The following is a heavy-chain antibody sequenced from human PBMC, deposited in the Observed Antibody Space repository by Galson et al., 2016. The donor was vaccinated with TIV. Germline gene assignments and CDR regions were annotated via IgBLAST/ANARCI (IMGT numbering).Heavy chain of an antibody. CDR2: ISHDGNNK. V-gene: IGHV3-30-3*01. Sequence: SLRLSCAASGFTFSSYTFHWVRHTPGKGLEWVAIISHDGNNKDFADSVEGRFTISRDSSKNTVFLQMNSLRLEDTAVYYCTRDGRGNWKYVDYFDYWGPGTVVTVSS. CDR1: GFTFSSYT. D-gene: IGHD1-7*01. J-gene: IGHJ4*02. CDR3: TRDGRGNWKYVDYFDY.